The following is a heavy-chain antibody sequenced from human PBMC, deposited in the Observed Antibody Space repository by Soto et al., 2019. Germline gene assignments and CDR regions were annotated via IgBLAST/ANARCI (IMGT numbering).Heavy chain of an antibody. CDR3: ATTTGDY. Sequence: EVQLLETGGGLVQPGGSLRLSCTASGFTFSTYAMSWVRQAPGEGLEWVSSISSDNGYISYLDSVKGRFTISRDNAKNSLYLQMNSLRAEDTAVYYCATTTGDYWGQGTLVTVSS. CDR2: ISSDNGYI. J-gene: IGHJ4*02. CDR1: GFTFSTYA. D-gene: IGHD5-12*01. V-gene: IGHV3-21*01.